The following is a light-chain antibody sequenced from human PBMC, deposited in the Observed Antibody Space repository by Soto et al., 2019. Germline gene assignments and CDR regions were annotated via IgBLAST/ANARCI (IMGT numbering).Light chain of an antibody. J-gene: IGKJ4*01. CDR1: QGIRND. CDR2: AAS. Sequence: ALQMTQSPSSLSASVGDRVTITCRASQGIRNDLGWYQQKPGKAPKLLIYAASTLHSGVPSRFSGSGSGTEFTLTISSLQHEDFATYYCLQDDTYPLTFGGGTKVEIK. V-gene: IGKV1-6*01. CDR3: LQDDTYPLT.